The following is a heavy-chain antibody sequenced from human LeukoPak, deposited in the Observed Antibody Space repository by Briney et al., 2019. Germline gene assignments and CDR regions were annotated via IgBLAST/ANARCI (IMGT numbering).Heavy chain of an antibody. V-gene: IGHV4-59*01. CDR1: GGSISSYY. CDR2: IYYSGST. J-gene: IGHJ3*02. CDR3: ARVHSRAYDAFDI. D-gene: IGHD6-13*01. Sequence: SETLSLTCTVSGGSISSYYWSWIRQPPGKGLEWIGYIYYSGSTNYNPSLKSRVTISVDTSKNQLSLKLSSVTAADTAVYYCARVHSRAYDAFDIWGQGTMVTVSS.